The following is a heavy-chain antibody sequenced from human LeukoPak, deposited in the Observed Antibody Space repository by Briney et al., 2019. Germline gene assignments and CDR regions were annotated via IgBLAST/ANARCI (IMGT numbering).Heavy chain of an antibody. D-gene: IGHD6-13*01. V-gene: IGHV3-30-3*01. CDR2: ISYDGSNK. CDR3: ARSGVLKQQLPLPDYYGMDV. Sequence: GGSLRLSCAASGFTFSSYAMPWVRQAPGKGLEWVAVISYDGSNKYYADSVKGRFTISRDNSKNTLYLQMNSLRAEDTAVYYCARSGVLKQQLPLPDYYGMDVWGQGTTVTVSS. J-gene: IGHJ6*02. CDR1: GFTFSSYA.